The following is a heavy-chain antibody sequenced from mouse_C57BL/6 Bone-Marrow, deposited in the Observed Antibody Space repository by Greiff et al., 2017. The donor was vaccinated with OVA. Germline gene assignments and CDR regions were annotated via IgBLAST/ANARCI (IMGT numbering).Heavy chain of an antibody. CDR2: INPYNGGT. D-gene: IGHD2-2*01. Sequence: VQLKQSGPVLVKPGASVKMSCKASGYTFTDYYMNWVKQSHGKSLEWIGVINPYNGGTSYNQKFKGKATLTVDKSSSTAYMELNSLTSEDSAVYYCARRWLRGDYWGQGTSVTVSS. CDR3: ARRWLRGDY. J-gene: IGHJ4*01. CDR1: GYTFTDYY. V-gene: IGHV1-19*01.